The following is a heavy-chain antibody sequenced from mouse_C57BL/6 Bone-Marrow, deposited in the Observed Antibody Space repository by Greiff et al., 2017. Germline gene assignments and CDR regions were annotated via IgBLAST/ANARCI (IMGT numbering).Heavy chain of an antibody. J-gene: IGHJ3*01. CDR2: INPYNGGT. D-gene: IGHD4-1*01. V-gene: IGHV1-19*01. CDR3: ARGLGLTWFAY. Sequence: EVQLQESGPVLVKPGASVKMSCKASGYTFTDYYMNWVKQSHGKSLEWIGVINPYNGGTSYNQKFKGKATLTVDKSSSTAYMELNSLTSEDSAVXYCARGLGLTWFAYWGQGTLVTVSA. CDR1: GYTFTDYY.